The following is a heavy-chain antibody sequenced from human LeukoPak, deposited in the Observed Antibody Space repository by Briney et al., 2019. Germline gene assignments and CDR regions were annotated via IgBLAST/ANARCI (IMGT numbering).Heavy chain of an antibody. J-gene: IGHJ3*02. Sequence: GGSLRLSCAASGFTFSSYGMHWVRQAPGKGLEWVAVISYDGSNKYYVESVKGRFTISRDNSKNTVFLQMNSLRAEDTAVYYCASPSPYFRGQRWAFDIWGQGTMVTVSS. CDR2: ISYDGSNK. CDR1: GFTFSSYG. D-gene: IGHD2/OR15-2a*01. CDR3: ASPSPYFRGQRWAFDI. V-gene: IGHV3-30*03.